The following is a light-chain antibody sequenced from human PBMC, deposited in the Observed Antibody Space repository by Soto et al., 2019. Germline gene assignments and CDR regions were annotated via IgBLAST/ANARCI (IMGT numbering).Light chain of an antibody. Sequence: DIQMTQSPSTLSASVGDRVTITCRASQSIRSWLAWYQQKPGKAPQLLIYDASNLESGVPSRFSGSGSGTEFTLTISSLQNDDFATYYCQQYDSFSKAFGRGTKVEVK. CDR2: DAS. V-gene: IGKV1-5*01. J-gene: IGKJ1*01. CDR3: QQYDSFSKA. CDR1: QSIRSW.